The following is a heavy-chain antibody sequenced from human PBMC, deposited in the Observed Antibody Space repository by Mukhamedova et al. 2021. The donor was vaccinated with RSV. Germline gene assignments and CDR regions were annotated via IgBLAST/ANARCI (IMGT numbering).Heavy chain of an antibody. D-gene: IGHD6-13*01. V-gene: IGHV3-30*03. J-gene: IGHJ3*02. Sequence: NKYYADSVKGRFIISRDNSKNTLYLQMNSLRAEDTAVYYCARGCSPYSSSWSEYGAFDIWGQGTMVTGSS. CDR3: ARGCSPYSSSWSEYGAFDI. CDR2: NK.